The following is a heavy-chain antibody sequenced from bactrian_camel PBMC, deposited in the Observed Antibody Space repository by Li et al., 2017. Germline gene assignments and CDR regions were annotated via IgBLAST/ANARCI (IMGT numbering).Heavy chain of an antibody. J-gene: IGHJ6*01. CDR3: ATSPLGWGGTWRYFAH. Sequence: HVQLVESGGGSVQAGGSLRLSCVASGDTISRYCMGWFRQIPDKEREGVAGIESDGSTIYADSVKGRFTISQDNAKSTLYLQMHSLKTEDTAVYYCATSPLGWGGTWRYFAHWGQGTQVTVS. CDR1: GDTISRYC. CDR2: IESDGST. D-gene: IGHD5*01. V-gene: IGHV3S9*01.